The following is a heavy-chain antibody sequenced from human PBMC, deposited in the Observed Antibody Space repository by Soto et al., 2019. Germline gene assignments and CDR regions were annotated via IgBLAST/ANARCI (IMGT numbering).Heavy chain of an antibody. CDR1: GGTFSSYA. D-gene: IGHD2-2*01. CDR2: IIPIFGTA. Sequence: GASVKVSCKASGGTFSSYATSWVRQAPGQGLEWMGGIIPIFGTANYAQKFQGRVTITADESTSTAYMELSSLRSEGTAVYYCARIFWPDCSSTSCPYGDFDPWGHGTLVTVSS. CDR3: ARIFWPDCSSTSCPYGDFDP. J-gene: IGHJ5*02. V-gene: IGHV1-69*13.